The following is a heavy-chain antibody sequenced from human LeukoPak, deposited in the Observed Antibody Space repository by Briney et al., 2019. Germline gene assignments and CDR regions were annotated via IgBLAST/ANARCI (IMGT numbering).Heavy chain of an antibody. CDR1: GGSFSNYY. V-gene: IGHV4-34*01. J-gene: IGHJ6*03. Sequence: SETLSLTCAVYGGSFSNYYWSWIRQTPGKGMEWIGEINDSGRINYNPSLMSRVTVSVDTSKNQFSLRLTPVTATDTAVYYCARRWNYGRNYYIDVWGKGATVSVSS. CDR3: ARRWNYGRNYYIDV. CDR2: INDSGRI. D-gene: IGHD1-7*01.